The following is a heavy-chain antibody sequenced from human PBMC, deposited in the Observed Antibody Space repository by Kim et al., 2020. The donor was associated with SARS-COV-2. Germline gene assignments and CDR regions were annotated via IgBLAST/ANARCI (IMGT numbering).Heavy chain of an antibody. V-gene: IGHV3-23*01. CDR2: ISVSGAST. CDR3: AIPRYWKVAY. Sequence: GGSLRLSCAASAFTFSAFDMSWVRQAPGKGLEWVSSISVSGASTYYADSVKGRFTISRDNSKNILYLQMNSLRADDTALYYCAIPRYWKVAYWGPGTLVTVSS. CDR1: AFTFSAFD. J-gene: IGHJ4*02. D-gene: IGHD1-1*01.